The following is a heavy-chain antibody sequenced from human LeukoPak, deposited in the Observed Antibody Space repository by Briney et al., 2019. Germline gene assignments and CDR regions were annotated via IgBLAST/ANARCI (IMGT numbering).Heavy chain of an antibody. V-gene: IGHV3-33*01. J-gene: IGHJ4*02. Sequence: PGGSLRLSCAASGFTFSSYGMHWVRQAPGKGLEWVAVIWYDGSNKYYADSVKGRFTISRDNSKNTLYLQMNSLRAEDTAVYYCARDADIVVVPAPLDYWGQGTLVTVSS. CDR3: ARDADIVVVPAPLDY. D-gene: IGHD2-2*01. CDR1: GFTFSSYG. CDR2: IWYDGSNK.